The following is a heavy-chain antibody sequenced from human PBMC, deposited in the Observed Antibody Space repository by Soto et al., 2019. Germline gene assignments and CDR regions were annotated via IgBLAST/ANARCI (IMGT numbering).Heavy chain of an antibody. Sequence: PGGSLRLSCAASGFTFSSYAMHWVRQAPGKGLEWVAVISYDGSNKYYADSVKGRFTISRDNSKNTLYLQMNSLRAEDTAVYYCAREGGWQHPGWGMDVWGQGAVVTVSS. V-gene: IGHV3-30-3*01. D-gene: IGHD6-13*01. CDR1: GFTFSSYA. CDR2: ISYDGSNK. J-gene: IGHJ6*02. CDR3: AREGGWQHPGWGMDV.